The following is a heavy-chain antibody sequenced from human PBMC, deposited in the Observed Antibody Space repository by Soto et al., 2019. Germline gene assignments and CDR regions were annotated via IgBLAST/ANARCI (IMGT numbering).Heavy chain of an antibody. J-gene: IGHJ4*02. CDR1: GGSVSDKTYY. CDR3: ARTTAVPNSLRSRYFFDY. V-gene: IGHV4-61*01. CDR2: VYYSGTT. Sequence: PSETLSLTCSVSGGSVSDKTYYWSWIRQPPGKRLEWIGYVYYSGTTNYNPSLKSRVTISVDQSKNQFSLRLSSVTTADTALYFCARTTAVPNSLRSRYFFDYWGQGTLVTVSS. D-gene: IGHD4-17*01.